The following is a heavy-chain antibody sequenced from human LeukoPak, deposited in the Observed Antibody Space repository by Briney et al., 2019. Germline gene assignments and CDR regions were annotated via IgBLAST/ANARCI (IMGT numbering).Heavy chain of an antibody. D-gene: IGHD3-10*01. Sequence: GRSLRLSCAASGFTFSSYAMHWVRQAPGKGLEGVAVISYDGSNKYYADSVKGRFTISRDNSKNTLYLQMNSLRAEDTAVYYCARGVRYYYGSGSYGDYWGQGTLVTVSS. CDR2: ISYDGSNK. CDR3: ARGVRYYYGSGSYGDY. CDR1: GFTFSSYA. J-gene: IGHJ4*02. V-gene: IGHV3-30*04.